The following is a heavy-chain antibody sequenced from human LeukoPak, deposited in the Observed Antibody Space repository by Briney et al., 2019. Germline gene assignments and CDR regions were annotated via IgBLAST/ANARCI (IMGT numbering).Heavy chain of an antibody. CDR3: ARGYCSGGSCYSGGYYFDY. D-gene: IGHD2-15*01. J-gene: IGHJ4*02. CDR1: GGSFSGYY. V-gene: IGHV4-34*01. Sequence: SETLSLTCAVYGGSFSGYYWGWIRQPPGKGLEWIGEINHSGSTNYNPSLKSRVTISVDTSKNQFSLKLSSVTAADTAVYYCARGYCSGGSCYSGGYYFDYWGQGTLVTVSS. CDR2: INHSGST.